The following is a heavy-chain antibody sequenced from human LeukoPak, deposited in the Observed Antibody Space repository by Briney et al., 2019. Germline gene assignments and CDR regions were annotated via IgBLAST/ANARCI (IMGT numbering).Heavy chain of an antibody. CDR3: HVRYDSSGYYALYYFDY. V-gene: IGHV4-34*01. D-gene: IGHD3-22*01. J-gene: IGHJ4*02. Sequence: SETLSLTCAVYGGSFSGYYWSWIRQPPGKGLEWIGEINHSGSTNYNPSLKSRVTISVDTSKNQFSLKLSSVTAADTAVYYCHVRYDSSGYYALYYFDYWGQGTLVTVSS. CDR1: GGSFSGYY. CDR2: INHSGST.